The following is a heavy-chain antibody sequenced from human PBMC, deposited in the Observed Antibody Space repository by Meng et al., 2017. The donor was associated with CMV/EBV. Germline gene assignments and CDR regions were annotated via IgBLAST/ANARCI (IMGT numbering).Heavy chain of an antibody. CDR3: AKGPTGTADY. Sequence: VQVAGSGGGVGQPGGSLRLSCAASGFTFSSYGMHWVRQAPGKGLEWVAFIRYDGSNKYYADSVKGRFTISRDNSKNTLYLQMNSLRAEDTAVYYCAKGPTGTADYWGQGTLVTVSS. V-gene: IGHV3-30*02. J-gene: IGHJ4*02. D-gene: IGHD1-1*01. CDR2: IRYDGSNK. CDR1: GFTFSSYG.